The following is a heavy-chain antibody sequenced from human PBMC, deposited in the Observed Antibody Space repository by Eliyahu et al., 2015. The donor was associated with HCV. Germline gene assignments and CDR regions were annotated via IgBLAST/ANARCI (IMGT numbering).Heavy chain of an antibody. Sequence: EVQLVQSGAEVKEPGESLKISCKISGYSFTNYWIGWVRQMPGKGLEWMGSIYPGDSDTRYSPSFQGQVTISVDKSISTAYLQWSSLKASDTAMYYCARPRGAYDSNAYYYDWGQGTLVTVSS. V-gene: IGHV5-51*01. CDR2: IYPGDSDT. J-gene: IGHJ4*02. CDR3: ARPRGAYDSNAYYYD. CDR1: GYSFTNYW. D-gene: IGHD3-22*01.